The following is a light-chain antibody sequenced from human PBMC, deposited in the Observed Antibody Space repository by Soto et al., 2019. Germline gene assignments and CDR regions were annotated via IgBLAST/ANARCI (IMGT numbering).Light chain of an antibody. J-gene: IGKJ4*01. CDR3: QQLNSYLT. Sequence: DIQMTHSPSSLSASVGDRVTITCRASRYIRSDLSWYQQKPGKAPKLLIYAASTLQSGVPSRFSGSGSGTDFTLTISSQHPEDFATYYCQQLNSYLTFGGGTKVDIK. V-gene: IGKV1-17*01. CDR1: RYIRSD. CDR2: AAS.